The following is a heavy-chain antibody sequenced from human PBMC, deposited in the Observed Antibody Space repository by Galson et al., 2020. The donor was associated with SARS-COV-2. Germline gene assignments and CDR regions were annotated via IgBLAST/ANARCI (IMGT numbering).Heavy chain of an antibody. Sequence: SETLSLTCTVSGGSISSSSYYWGWIRQPPGKGLEWIGSIYYSGSTYYNPSLKSRVTISVDTSKNQFSLKLSSVTAADTAVYYCARVPIVLMVYSYFDYWGQGTLVTVSS. CDR1: GGSISSSSYY. V-gene: IGHV4-39*07. J-gene: IGHJ4*02. CDR3: ARVPIVLMVYSYFDY. D-gene: IGHD2-8*01. CDR2: IYYSGST.